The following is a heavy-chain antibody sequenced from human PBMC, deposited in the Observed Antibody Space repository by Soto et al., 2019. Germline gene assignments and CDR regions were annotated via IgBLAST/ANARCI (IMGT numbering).Heavy chain of an antibody. Sequence: GGSLRLSCAASGFTFSSYSMNWVRQAPGKGLEWVSYISSSSSTIYYADSVKGRFTISRDNAKNSLYLQMNSLRAEDTAVYYCARNLISSSSDYYYYMDVWGKGTTVTVSS. J-gene: IGHJ6*03. CDR3: ARNLISSSSDYYYYMDV. V-gene: IGHV3-48*01. CDR2: ISSSSSTI. D-gene: IGHD6-6*01. CDR1: GFTFSSYS.